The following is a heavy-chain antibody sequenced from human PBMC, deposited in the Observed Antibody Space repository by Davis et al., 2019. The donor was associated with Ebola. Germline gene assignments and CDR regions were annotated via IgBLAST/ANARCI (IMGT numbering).Heavy chain of an antibody. CDR1: GYTFTSYD. D-gene: IGHD1-1*01. V-gene: IGHV1-69*04. CDR2: IIPILGIA. CDR3: ARDSAPLEYYYGMDV. J-gene: IGHJ6*02. Sequence: AASVKVSCKASGYTFTSYDINWVRQATGQGLEWMGRIIPILGIANYAQKFQGRVTITADKSTSTAYMELSSLRSEDTAVYYCARDSAPLEYYYGMDVWGQGTTVTVSS.